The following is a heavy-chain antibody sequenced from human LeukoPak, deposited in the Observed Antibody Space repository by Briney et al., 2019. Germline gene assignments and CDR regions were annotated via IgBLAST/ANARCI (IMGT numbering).Heavy chain of an antibody. V-gene: IGHV3-30*18. J-gene: IGHJ3*02. CDR1: GFTFSSYG. CDR2: ISYDGSNK. Sequence: GRSLRLSCAASGFTFSSYGMHWVRQAPGKGLEWVAVISYDGSNKYYADSVKGRFTISRDNSKNTLYLQMNSLRAEDTAVYYCAKDSGIAVAGTLRAFDIWGQGTMVTVSS. D-gene: IGHD6-19*01. CDR3: AKDSGIAVAGTLRAFDI.